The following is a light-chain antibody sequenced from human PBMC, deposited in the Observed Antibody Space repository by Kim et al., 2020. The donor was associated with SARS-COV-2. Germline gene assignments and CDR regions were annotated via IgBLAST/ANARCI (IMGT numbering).Light chain of an antibody. CDR1: QSIISTY. V-gene: IGKV3-20*01. CDR2: GAS. J-gene: IGKJ4*01. CDR3: HYYGTSFLT. Sequence: STGEGATLSCRASQSIISTYLAWFQQKPGQAPRLLMYGASYRATDIPDRFSGSASGTVFTLTISRLEPEDSAVYYCHYYGTSFLTFGGGTKVDIK.